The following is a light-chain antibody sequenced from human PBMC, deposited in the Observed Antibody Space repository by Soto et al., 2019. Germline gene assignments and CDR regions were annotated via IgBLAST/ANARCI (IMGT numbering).Light chain of an antibody. CDR1: HSVSSSY. CDR3: QQYGSSPRT. V-gene: IGKV3-20*01. J-gene: IGKJ1*01. Sequence: EIVLTQSRATLSVSPGERASLSCRASHSVSSSYLAWYQQKPGQAPRLLIYGASSRATGIPDRFSGSGSGTDFTLTISRLEPEDFAVYYCQQYGSSPRTFGQGTKVDIK. CDR2: GAS.